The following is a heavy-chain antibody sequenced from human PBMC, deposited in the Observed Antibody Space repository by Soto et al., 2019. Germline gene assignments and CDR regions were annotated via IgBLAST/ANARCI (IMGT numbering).Heavy chain of an antibody. CDR2: TYYRSKWYT. Sequence: PSQTLSLTCAISGDSVASNSAAWNWIRQSPSRGLEWLGRTYYRSKWYTDYAESVKSRITINPDTSKNQVSLQLKSVTPEDTAVYYCTTGATSGRYVNYYYDIDVWGQGTTVTVSS. J-gene: IGHJ6*02. CDR3: TTGATSGRYVNYYYDIDV. V-gene: IGHV6-1*01. D-gene: IGHD3-3*01. CDR1: GDSVASNSAA.